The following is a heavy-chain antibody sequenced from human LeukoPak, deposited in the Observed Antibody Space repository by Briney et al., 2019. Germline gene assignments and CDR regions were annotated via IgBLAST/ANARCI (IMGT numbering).Heavy chain of an antibody. V-gene: IGHV3-48*01. CDR1: GFTFSTYD. D-gene: IGHD1-1*01. CDR3: ARDGAWNDVGYYYYMDV. CDR2: ISSGSETT. Sequence: GGSLRLSCAASGFTFSTYDMSWVRQAPGKGLEWVSYISSGSETTIYADSVKGRFTISRDNAKNSLYLQMNSLRAEDTAVYYCARDGAWNDVGYYYYMDVWGKGTTVTISS. J-gene: IGHJ6*03.